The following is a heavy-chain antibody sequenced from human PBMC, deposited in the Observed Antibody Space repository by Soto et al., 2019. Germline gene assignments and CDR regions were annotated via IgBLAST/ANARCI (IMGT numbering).Heavy chain of an antibody. CDR3: ARRTPRSWYSSSRDGDYFDY. V-gene: IGHV1-69*13. Sequence: EASVKVSCKASGGTFSSYAISWVRQAPGQGLEWMGGIIPIFGTANYAQKFQGRVTITADESTSTAYMELSSLRSEDTAVYYCARRTPRSWYSSSRDGDYFDYWGQGTLVTVSS. CDR2: IIPIFGTA. CDR1: GGTFSSYA. D-gene: IGHD6-6*01. J-gene: IGHJ4*02.